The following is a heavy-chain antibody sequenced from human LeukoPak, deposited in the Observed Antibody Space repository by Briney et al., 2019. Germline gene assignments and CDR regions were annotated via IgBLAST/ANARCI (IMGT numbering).Heavy chain of an antibody. V-gene: IGHV6-1*01. Sequence: SQTLSLTCDISGDSVSSRSVAWNRIRQSPSRGLEWLGRTYYRSKWYNDYAVSVKSRITINSDTSKNQFSLRLNSVTPEDTAIYYCARSFTMIRGARGHFDFWGQGTLVTVSS. CDR3: ARSFTMIRGARGHFDF. CDR1: GDSVSSRSVA. CDR2: TYYRSKWYN. J-gene: IGHJ4*02. D-gene: IGHD3-10*01.